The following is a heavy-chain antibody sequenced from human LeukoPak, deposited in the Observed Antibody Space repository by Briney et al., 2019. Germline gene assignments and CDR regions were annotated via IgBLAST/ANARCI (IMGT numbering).Heavy chain of an antibody. CDR2: INPNSGGT. V-gene: IGHV1-2*02. CDR3: AVGHIAVAPSADY. CDR1: GYTFTGYY. Sequence: GASVKVSCKPSGYTFTGYYMHWVRQAPGQGLEWMGWINPNSGGTNYAQKFQGRVTMTRDTSISTAYMELSRLRSDDTAVYYCAVGHIAVAPSADYWGQGTLVTVSS. D-gene: IGHD6-19*01. J-gene: IGHJ4*02.